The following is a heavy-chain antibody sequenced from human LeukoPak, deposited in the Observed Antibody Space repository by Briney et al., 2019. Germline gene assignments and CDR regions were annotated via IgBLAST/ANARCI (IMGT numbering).Heavy chain of an antibody. CDR1: GGSISSYY. D-gene: IGHD6-19*01. CDR2: IYYSGST. CDR3: ASSHSEYSSGWYGS. Sequence: SETLSLTCTVSGGSISSYYWSWIRQPPGKGLEWIGYIYYSGSTNYNPSLKSRVTISVDTSKNQFSLKLSSVTAADTAVYYCASSHSEYSSGWYGSWGQGTLVTVSS. J-gene: IGHJ4*02. V-gene: IGHV4-59*08.